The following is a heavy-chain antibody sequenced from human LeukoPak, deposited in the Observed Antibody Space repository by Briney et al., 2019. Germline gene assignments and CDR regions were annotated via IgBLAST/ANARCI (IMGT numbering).Heavy chain of an antibody. D-gene: IGHD2-2*02. Sequence: SETLSLTCTVSGGSISSGSYYWSWIRQPAGKGLEWIGRIYTSGSTNYNPSLKSRVTISVDTSKNQFSLKLSSVTAADTAVYYCARFVPAAINWFDPWGQGTLVTVS. CDR2: IYTSGST. CDR3: ARFVPAAINWFDP. J-gene: IGHJ5*02. CDR1: GGSISSGSYY. V-gene: IGHV4-61*02.